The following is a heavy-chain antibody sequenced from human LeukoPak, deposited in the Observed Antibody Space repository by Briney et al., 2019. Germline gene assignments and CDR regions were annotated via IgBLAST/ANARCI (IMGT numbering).Heavy chain of an antibody. CDR1: GFTVSSNY. Sequence: GGSLRLSCAASGFTVSSNYMSWVRQAPGKGLEWVSVIYSGGSTYYADSVKGRFTISRDNSKNTLYLQMNSLRAEDTAVYYCATVHCSGGSCYDGSYYGMDVWGQGTTVTVSS. CDR2: IYSGGST. V-gene: IGHV3-53*01. CDR3: ATVHCSGGSCYDGSYYGMDV. D-gene: IGHD2-15*01. J-gene: IGHJ6*02.